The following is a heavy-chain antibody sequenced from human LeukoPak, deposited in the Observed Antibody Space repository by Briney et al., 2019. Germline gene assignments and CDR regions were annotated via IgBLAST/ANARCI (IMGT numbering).Heavy chain of an antibody. J-gene: IGHJ5*02. CDR1: GGTFSSYA. D-gene: IGHD3-10*01. CDR2: IIPIFGTA. V-gene: IGHV1-69*01. CDR3: ARYYGSGSSNWFDP. Sequence: SVKVSCTASGGTFSSYAISWVRQAPGQGLEWMGGIIPIFGTANYAQKFQGRVTITADESTSTAYMELSSLRSEDTAVYYCARYYGSGSSNWFDPWGQGTLVTVSS.